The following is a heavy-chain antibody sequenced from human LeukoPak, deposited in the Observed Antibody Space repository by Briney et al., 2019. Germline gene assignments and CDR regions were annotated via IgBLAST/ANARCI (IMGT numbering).Heavy chain of an antibody. CDR3: ARDRLFYYYYYMDV. CDR2: IYTSGST. J-gene: IGHJ6*03. V-gene: IGHV4-4*07. D-gene: IGHD6-6*01. CDR1: GGSISSYY. Sequence: SETLSLTCTVSGGSISSYYWSWIRQPAGKGLEWIGRIYTSGSTNYNPSLKSRVTMSVDTSKNQFSLKLSSVTAADTAVYYCARDRLFYYYYYMDVWGKGTTVTISS.